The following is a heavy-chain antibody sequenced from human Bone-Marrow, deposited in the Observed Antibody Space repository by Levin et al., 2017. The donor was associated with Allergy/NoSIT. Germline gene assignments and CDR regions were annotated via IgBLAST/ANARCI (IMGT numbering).Heavy chain of an antibody. V-gene: IGHV4-34*01. D-gene: IGHD4-23*01. Sequence: SETLSLTCTVSGGSLSETYWNWIRQSPGKGLEWIGEISHSGFTRYNPSLKSRVTISKDTSKNQFSLKMSSVTVADTAVYFCARDRTCWHRWFIDVWGRGTLVTVSS. CDR2: ISHSGFT. J-gene: IGHJ2*01. CDR1: GGSLSETY. CDR3: ARDRTCWHRWFIDV.